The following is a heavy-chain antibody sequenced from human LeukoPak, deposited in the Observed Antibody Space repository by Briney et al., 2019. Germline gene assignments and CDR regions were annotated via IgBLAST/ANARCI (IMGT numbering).Heavy chain of an antibody. CDR1: GGTFSSYA. D-gene: IGHD5-12*01. CDR3: AGPHSYSGYDFGDAFDI. CDR2: IIPIFGTA. V-gene: IGHV1-69*01. J-gene: IGHJ3*02. Sequence: GASVKVSCKASGGTFSSYAISWVRQAPGQGLEWMGGIIPIFGTANYAQKFQGRVTITADESTSTAYMELSSLRSEDTAVYYCAGPHSYSGYDFGDAFDIWGQGTMVTVSS.